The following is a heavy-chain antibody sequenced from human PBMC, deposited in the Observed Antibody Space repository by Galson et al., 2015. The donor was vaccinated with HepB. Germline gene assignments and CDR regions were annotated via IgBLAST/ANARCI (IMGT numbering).Heavy chain of an antibody. Sequence: SVKVSCKASRYTFTSYGISWVRQAPGQRLEWMGWISAYNGNTKYAQKFQDRVYMTTNTYTSTAYMELRSLRSDDTAMYYCARVRGRDYDNYFYYYGMDVWGQGTTVTVSS. D-gene: IGHD3-22*01. J-gene: IGHJ6*02. V-gene: IGHV1-18*01. CDR2: ISAYNGNT. CDR3: ARVRGRDYDNYFYYYGMDV. CDR1: RYTFTSYG.